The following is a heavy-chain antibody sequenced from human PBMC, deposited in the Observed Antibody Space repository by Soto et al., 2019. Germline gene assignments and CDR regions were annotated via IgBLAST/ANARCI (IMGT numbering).Heavy chain of an antibody. CDR1: GFTFSSYA. CDR2: ISGSGTGT. V-gene: IGHV3-23*01. Sequence: SGGSLRLSCAASGFTFSSYAMSWVRQAPGKGLEWVSGISGSGTGTYYADSVKGRFTISRDDSKNTLYLQMNSLRAEDTAVYYCAKVRVSKGLNPDYWGQGTLVTVSS. CDR3: AKVRVSKGLNPDY. J-gene: IGHJ4*02. D-gene: IGHD2-8*01.